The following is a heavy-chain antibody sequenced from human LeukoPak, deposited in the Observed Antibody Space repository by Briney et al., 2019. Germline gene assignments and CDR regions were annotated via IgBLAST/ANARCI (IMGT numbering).Heavy chain of an antibody. V-gene: IGHV1-2*02. CDR3: ARGPYYYDSSGYRFDP. Sequence: ASVKVSCKASGGTFSGYAISWVRQAPGQGLEWMGWINPNSGGTNYAQKFQGRVTMTRDTSISTAYMELSRLRSDDTAVYYCARGPYYYDSSGYRFDPWGQGTLVTVSS. D-gene: IGHD3-22*01. CDR1: GGTFSGYA. CDR2: INPNSGGT. J-gene: IGHJ5*02.